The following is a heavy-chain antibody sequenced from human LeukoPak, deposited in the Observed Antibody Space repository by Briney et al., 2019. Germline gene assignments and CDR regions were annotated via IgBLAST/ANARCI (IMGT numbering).Heavy chain of an antibody. CDR1: GYTFTSYG. CDR3: ARARGALSDYNGSGNLYYFDY. J-gene: IGHJ4*02. Sequence: VASVKVSCKASGYTFTSYGISWVRQAPGQGLEWMGWISAYNGNTNYAQKLQGRVTMTTDTSTSTAYMELRSLRSDDTAVYYCARARGALSDYNGSGNLYYFDYWGQGTLVTVSS. CDR2: ISAYNGNT. V-gene: IGHV1-18*01. D-gene: IGHD3-10*01.